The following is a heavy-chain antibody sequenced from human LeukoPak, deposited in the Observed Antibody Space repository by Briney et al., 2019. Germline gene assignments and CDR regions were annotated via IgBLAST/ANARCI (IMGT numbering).Heavy chain of an antibody. CDR3: ARINTDSGSYYDY. D-gene: IGHD1-26*01. CDR2: INPNSGGT. CDR1: GYTFTGYY. V-gene: IGHV1-2*02. J-gene: IGHJ4*02. Sequence: GASVKVSCKASGYTFTGYYMHWVRQAPGQGLEWMGWINPNSGGTNYAQKLQGRVTMTRDTSISTAYMELSRLRSDDTAVYYCARINTDSGSYYDYWGQGTLVTVSS.